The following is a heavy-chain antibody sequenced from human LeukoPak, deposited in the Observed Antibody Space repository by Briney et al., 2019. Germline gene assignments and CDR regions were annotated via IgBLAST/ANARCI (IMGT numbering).Heavy chain of an antibody. CDR2: INHSGST. D-gene: IGHD3-16*01. J-gene: IGHJ6*03. V-gene: IGHV4-34*01. Sequence: SETLSLTCAVYGGSFSGYYWSWIRQPPGKGLEWIGEINHSGSTNYNPSLKSRVTISVDTSKNQFSLKLTSVTAADTAVYYCARAPVSTAYLHYYSMDVWGKGTMVTVSS. CDR1: GGSFSGYY. CDR3: ARAPVSTAYLHYYSMDV.